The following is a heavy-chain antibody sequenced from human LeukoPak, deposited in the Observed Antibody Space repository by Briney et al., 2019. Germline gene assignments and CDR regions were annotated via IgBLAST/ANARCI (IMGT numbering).Heavy chain of an antibody. Sequence: ASVRVSCKASGDTFTTNGYTWVRHAPGQGLEWMGGIIPMFDSRSFAQKFQGRVTLTSDESGSTVYMELRNLTSEDTAIYYCAREANFGGNLNWFDPWGQGTLVTVSS. J-gene: IGHJ5*02. D-gene: IGHD4-23*01. CDR1: GDTFTTNG. CDR3: AREANFGGNLNWFDP. V-gene: IGHV1-69*01. CDR2: IIPMFDSR.